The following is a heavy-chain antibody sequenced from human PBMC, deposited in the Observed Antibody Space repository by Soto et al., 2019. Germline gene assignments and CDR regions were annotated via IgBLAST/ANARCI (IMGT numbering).Heavy chain of an antibody. CDR1: GFTFSSYA. V-gene: IGHV3-23*01. D-gene: IGHD3-10*01. J-gene: IGHJ4*02. CDR2: ISGSGGST. Sequence: EVQLLESGGGLVQPGGSLRLSCAASGFTFSSYAMSWVRQAPGKGLEWVSAISGSGGSTYYADSVKGRFTISRDNSKNTLYLQMNSLRAEDTAVYYCAKARGVRIARSLITFFDYWGQGTLVTVSS. CDR3: AKARGVRIARSLITFFDY.